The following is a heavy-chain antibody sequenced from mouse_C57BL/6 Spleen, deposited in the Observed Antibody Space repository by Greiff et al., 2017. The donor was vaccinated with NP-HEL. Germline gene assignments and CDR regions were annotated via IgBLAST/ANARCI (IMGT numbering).Heavy chain of an antibody. J-gene: IGHJ2*01. D-gene: IGHD1-1*01. CDR2: IDPENGDT. CDR1: GFNIKDDY. Sequence: VQLKESGAELVRPGASVKLSCTASGFNIKDDYMHWVKQRPEQGLEWIGWIDPENGDTEYASKFQGKATITADTSSNTAYLQHSSLTSEDTAVYYCTTPLYYGSSYVLDYWGQGTTLTVAS. CDR3: TTPLYYGSSYVLDY. V-gene: IGHV14-4*01.